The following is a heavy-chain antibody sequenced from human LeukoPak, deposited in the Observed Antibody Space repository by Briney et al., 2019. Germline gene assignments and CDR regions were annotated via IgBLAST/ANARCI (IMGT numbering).Heavy chain of an antibody. V-gene: IGHV3-7*01. J-gene: IGHJ4*02. CDR2: IKEDGSEK. D-gene: IGHD3-22*01. CDR3: ARDYDSSGYDSRLNY. CDR1: GFTFGRYW. Sequence: PGGSLRLSCVASGFTFGRYWMSWVRQAPGKGLEWIANIKEDGSEKNYVDSVKGRFTIARDNAKNSVFLQMNSLRAEDTAVYYCARDYDSSGYDSRLNYWGQGTLVTVSS.